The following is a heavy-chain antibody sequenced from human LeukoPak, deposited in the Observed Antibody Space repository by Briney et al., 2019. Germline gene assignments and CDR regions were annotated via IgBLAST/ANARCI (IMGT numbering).Heavy chain of an antibody. D-gene: IGHD2-21*02. J-gene: IGHJ4*02. Sequence: TGGSPRLSCEASGFTFITYAMSWVRQAPGKGLQWVSGISGTDSGTYYTDSVKGRFTISRDNSKNTVYLQIDSLRAEDTAVYYCAKCMSGSGVCLNFDSWGQGILVTVSS. CDR2: ISGTDSGT. V-gene: IGHV3-23*01. CDR1: GFTFITYA. CDR3: AKCMSGSGVCLNFDS.